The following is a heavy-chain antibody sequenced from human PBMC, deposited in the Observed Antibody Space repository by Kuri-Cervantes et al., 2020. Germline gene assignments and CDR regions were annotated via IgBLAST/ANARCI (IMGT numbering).Heavy chain of an antibody. CDR1: GYTFTSYG. CDR2: ISAYNGNT. Sequence: ASVKVSCKASGYTFTSYGISWVRQAPGQGLEWMGWISAYNGNTNYAQKLKGRVTMNTDTSTSTDYMELSRLRSDDTAVYYCARGRWFGELDGDYWGQGTMVTVSS. V-gene: IGHV1-18*01. CDR3: ARGRWFGELDGDY. D-gene: IGHD3-10*01. J-gene: IGHJ4*02.